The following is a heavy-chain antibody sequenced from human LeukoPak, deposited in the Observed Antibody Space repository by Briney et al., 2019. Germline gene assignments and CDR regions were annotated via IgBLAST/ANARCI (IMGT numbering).Heavy chain of an antibody. CDR3: ARGASSSWYSLWKF. V-gene: IGHV4-59*01. J-gene: IGHJ4*02. CDR1: GASISSYY. Sequence: SETLSLTCNVSGASISSYYWSWIRQPPGEGLEGIGYFYHSGGTNYNPSLKSRATISIDTSKNEVSLKLRSVTAADTAVYYCARGASSSWYSLWKFWGQGTLVTVSS. D-gene: IGHD6-13*01. CDR2: FYHSGGT.